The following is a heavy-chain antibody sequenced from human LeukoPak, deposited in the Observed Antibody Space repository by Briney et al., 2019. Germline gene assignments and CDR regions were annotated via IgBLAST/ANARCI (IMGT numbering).Heavy chain of an antibody. CDR1: GASVSGSNYY. D-gene: IGHD1-26*01. CDR3: AKSGGYGLIDY. Sequence: SETLSLTCAVSGASVSGSNYYWGWIRQPPGKGLEWIGNIYSSGSTYYNASLQSRVTISINTSKNQFSLRLNSVTAADTAMYYCAKSGGYGLIDYWGQGTRVTVSS. J-gene: IGHJ4*02. CDR2: IYSSGST. V-gene: IGHV4-39*01.